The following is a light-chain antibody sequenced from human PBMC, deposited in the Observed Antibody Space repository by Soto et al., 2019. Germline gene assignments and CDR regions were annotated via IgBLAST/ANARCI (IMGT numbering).Light chain of an antibody. V-gene: IGKV3-20*01. Sequence: EIVLTQSPATLSLSPGERATLSCRASQSVSESLAWYQQKPGQAPRLLIYAASSRATGSPDRFSGGGSGTDFTLTISRLEPEDFAVYYCQQYGSSGTFGQGTKGDIK. J-gene: IGKJ1*01. CDR1: QSVSES. CDR2: AAS. CDR3: QQYGSSGT.